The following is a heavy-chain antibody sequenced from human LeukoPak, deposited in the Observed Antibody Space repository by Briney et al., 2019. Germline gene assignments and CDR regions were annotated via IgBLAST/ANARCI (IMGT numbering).Heavy chain of an antibody. J-gene: IGHJ3*02. CDR3: TRAIKRQSTMIVVVIGEEDAFDI. D-gene: IGHD3-22*01. CDR2: IRSKAYGGTT. Sequence: GRSLRLSCTASGFTFGDYAMSWVRQAPGKGLAWVGFIRSKAYGGTTEYAASVKGRFTISRDDSKSIAYLQMNSLKTEDTAVYYCTRAIKRQSTMIVVVIGEEDAFDIWGQGTMVTVSS. CDR1: GFTFGDYA. V-gene: IGHV3-49*04.